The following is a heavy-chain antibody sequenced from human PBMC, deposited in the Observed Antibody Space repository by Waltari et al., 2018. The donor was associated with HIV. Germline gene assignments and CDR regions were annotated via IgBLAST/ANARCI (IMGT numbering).Heavy chain of an antibody. CDR2: ICPGVSDA. J-gene: IGHJ4*02. CDR3: ARHRKGEPYYCDY. Sequence: EVQLVQSGAEVKKPGESLKISCKGSGYSFTSYWIGWVRQMPGKRLEWMGIICPGVSDARYSPASQGQVTISADKSHSTAYVQWSSLKASDTAMYYSARHRKGEPYYCDYWGQGTLVTVSS. V-gene: IGHV5-51*01. D-gene: IGHD2-21*01. CDR1: GYSFTSYW.